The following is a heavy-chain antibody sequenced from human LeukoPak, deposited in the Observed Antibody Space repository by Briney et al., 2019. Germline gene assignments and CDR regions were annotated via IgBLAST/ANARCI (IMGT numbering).Heavy chain of an antibody. CDR3: ARAIYGDYASTDYYYYYGLDV. V-gene: IGHV3-64*01. CDR2: ITINGGST. CDR1: GFTFSTHA. Sequence: PGGSLRLSCVASGFTFSTHAMHWVRQAPGKGLEYVSGITINGGSTYYLNSVKGRFTVSRGNSKNTLFLQMGSLRAEDMAVYYCARAIYGDYASTDYYYYYGLDVWGQGTTVTVSS. D-gene: IGHD4-17*01. J-gene: IGHJ6*02.